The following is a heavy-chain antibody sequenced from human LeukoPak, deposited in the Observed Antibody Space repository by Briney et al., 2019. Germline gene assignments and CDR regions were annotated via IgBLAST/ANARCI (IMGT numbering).Heavy chain of an antibody. CDR3: ASHGDYDAFDI. D-gene: IGHD4-17*01. V-gene: IGHV3-74*01. CDR1: RVTFSNYW. CDR2: INSVGSST. Sequence: GGSLRLSCAASRVTFSNYWMHWVRQAPGKGLVWVSRINSVGSSTSYADSVRGRFTISRDNARNTLYLQMNSLRAEDTAVYYCASHGDYDAFDIWGQGPMVTVSS. J-gene: IGHJ3*02.